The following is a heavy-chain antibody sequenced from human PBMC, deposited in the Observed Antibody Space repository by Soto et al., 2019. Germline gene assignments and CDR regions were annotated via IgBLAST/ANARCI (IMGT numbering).Heavy chain of an antibody. CDR1: GFTFSSYS. CDR2: ISSSSSYI. Sequence: GGSLRLSCAASGFTFSSYSMNWVRQAPGKGLEWVSSISSSSSYIYYADSVKGRFTISRDNAKNSLYLQMNSLRAEDTAVYYCARDPVGYSSTYYYYGMDVWGQGTTVTVSS. J-gene: IGHJ6*02. CDR3: ARDPVGYSSTYYYYGMDV. V-gene: IGHV3-21*01. D-gene: IGHD6-13*01.